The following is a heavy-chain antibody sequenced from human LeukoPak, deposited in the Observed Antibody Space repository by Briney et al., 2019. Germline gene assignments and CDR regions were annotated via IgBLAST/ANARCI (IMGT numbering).Heavy chain of an antibody. D-gene: IGHD3-10*01. J-gene: IGHJ4*02. CDR1: GGTFSSYA. CDR3: ASLSGGSGSAADY. Sequence: ASLKVPCKASGGTFSSYAISWVRQAPGQGFEWMGRIIPIFGTANYAQKFQGRVTITTDESTSTAYMEVSSLRSEDTAVYYCASLSGGSGSAADYWGQGPLVTVSS. CDR2: IIPIFGTA. V-gene: IGHV1-69*05.